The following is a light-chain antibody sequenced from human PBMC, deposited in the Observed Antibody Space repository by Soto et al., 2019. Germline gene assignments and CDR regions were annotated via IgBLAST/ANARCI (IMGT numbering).Light chain of an antibody. V-gene: IGKV1-27*01. J-gene: IGKJ4*01. CDR3: QQYYSVPLT. Sequence: DIQMTQSPPSLSASVGGRVTIPCRSSQDIANYLAWYQQKPGKVPELLIYPASTLQSGVPSRFSGSGSGTDFTLTISSLQPGDVATYYCQQYYSVPLTFGGGTKVEIK. CDR1: QDIANY. CDR2: PAS.